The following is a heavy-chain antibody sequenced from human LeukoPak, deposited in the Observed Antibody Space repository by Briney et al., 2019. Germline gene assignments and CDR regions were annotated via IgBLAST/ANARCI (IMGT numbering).Heavy chain of an antibody. CDR3: ARVGYCSGGSCVDY. J-gene: IGHJ4*02. V-gene: IGHV4-4*07. CDR2: IYTSGST. Sequence: PSETLSLTCTVSGGSISSYYWSWIRQPAGKGLEWIGRIYTSGSTNYNPSLKSRVTMSVDTSKNQFSLKLSSVTAADTAVYYCARVGYCSGGSCVDYWGQGTLVTVSS. D-gene: IGHD2-15*01. CDR1: GGSISSYY.